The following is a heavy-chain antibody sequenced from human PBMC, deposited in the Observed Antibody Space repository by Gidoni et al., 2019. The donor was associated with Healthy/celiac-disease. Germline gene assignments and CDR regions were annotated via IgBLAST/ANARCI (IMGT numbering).Heavy chain of an antibody. CDR2: IWYDGSNK. CDR1: GFTFSSSG. J-gene: IGHJ4*02. V-gene: IGHV3-33*01. CDR3: ARESTSRDGYNGPAATRFYFDY. Sequence: QVQLVESGGGVVQPGRSLRLSCAASGFTFSSSGMHWVRQAPGKGLEWVAVIWYDGSNKYYADSVKGRFTISRDNSKNTLYLQMNSLRAEDTAVYYCARESTSRDGYNGPAATRFYFDYWGQGTLVTVSS. D-gene: IGHD5-12*01.